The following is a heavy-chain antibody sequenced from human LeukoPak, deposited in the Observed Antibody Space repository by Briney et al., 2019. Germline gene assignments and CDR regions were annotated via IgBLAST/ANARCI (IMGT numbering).Heavy chain of an antibody. CDR1: GGSISGYY. V-gene: IGHV4-59*01. Sequence: SETLSFTCTVSGGSISGYYYAWIRQPQGKDLEWIGYVYYSGSTNYNPSLKSRVTISLDTSMKQFSLNLRSVTAADAAVYFCVYGPNHYYFDHWGQGALVTVSS. J-gene: IGHJ4*02. CDR3: VYGPNHYYFDH. D-gene: IGHD3-16*01. CDR2: VYYSGST.